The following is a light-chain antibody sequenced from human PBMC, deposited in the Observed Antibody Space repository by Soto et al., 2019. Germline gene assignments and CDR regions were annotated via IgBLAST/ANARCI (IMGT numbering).Light chain of an antibody. J-gene: IGLJ1*01. V-gene: IGLV2-14*01. CDR1: STDVGRYNY. Sequence: QSVLTQPASVSGSPGQSITISCTGTSTDVGRYNYVSWYQQHPGKANKLMVYDVSNRPSWVSNRFSGSKSGNTSSLTISGLQAEDEADYYCTSYTSDSTYVFGTGTKVTVL. CDR2: DVS. CDR3: TSYTSDSTYV.